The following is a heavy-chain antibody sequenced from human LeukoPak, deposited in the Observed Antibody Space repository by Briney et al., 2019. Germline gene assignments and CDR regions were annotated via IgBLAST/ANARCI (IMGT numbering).Heavy chain of an antibody. CDR1: GGSISSGGYY. D-gene: IGHD3-10*01. CDR3: ARGRVLGHAFDI. CDR2: IYHSGST. V-gene: IGHV4-30-2*01. Sequence: SETLSLTCTVSGGSISSGGYYWSWIRQPPGKGLEWIGYIYHSGSTYYNPSLKSRVTISVDRSKNQFSLKLSSVTAADTAVYYCARGRVLGHAFDIWGQGTMVTVSS. J-gene: IGHJ3*02.